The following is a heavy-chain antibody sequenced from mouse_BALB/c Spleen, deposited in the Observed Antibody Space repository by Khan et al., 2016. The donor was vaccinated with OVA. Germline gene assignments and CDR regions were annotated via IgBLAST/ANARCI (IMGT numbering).Heavy chain of an antibody. CDR2: ISYRGST. CDR1: GYSITSGYG. V-gene: IGHV3-2*02. D-gene: IGHD1-2*01. J-gene: IGHJ2*01. Sequence: EVQLVESGPGLVKPSQSLSLTCTVTGYSITSGYGWNWIRQFPGNKLEWMGYISYRGSTNYNPSLTSRISIPRYTSKNQFFLQLKSVTTEDTATYYCARTARIKYWGQGTTLTVSA. CDR3: ARTARIKY.